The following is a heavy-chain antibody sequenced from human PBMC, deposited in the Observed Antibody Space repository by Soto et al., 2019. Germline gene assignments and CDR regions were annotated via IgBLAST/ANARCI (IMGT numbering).Heavy chain of an antibody. V-gene: IGHV1-18*01. CDR1: GYTFTSYG. CDR2: ISAYNGNT. Sequence: ASVKVSCKASGYTFTSYGISWVRQAPGQGLEWMGWISAYNGNTNYAQKLQGRVTMTTDTSTSTAYMELRSPRSDDTAVYYCARDDAEMVYAIPFDYWGQGTLVTVSS. CDR3: ARDDAEMVYAIPFDY. J-gene: IGHJ4*02. D-gene: IGHD2-8*01.